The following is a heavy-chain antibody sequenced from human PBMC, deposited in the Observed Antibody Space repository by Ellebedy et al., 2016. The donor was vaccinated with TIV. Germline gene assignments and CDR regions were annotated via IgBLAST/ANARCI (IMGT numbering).Heavy chain of an antibody. D-gene: IGHD2-15*01. CDR2: ISGSGGST. J-gene: IGHJ4*02. CDR3: AKGRLGYCSGGSCFLTL. CDR1: GFTFSSYA. V-gene: IGHV3-23*01. Sequence: GESLKISCAASGFTFSSYAMSWVRQAPGKGLEWVSAISGSGGSTYYADSVKGRFTISRDNSKNTLYLQMNSLRAEDTAVYYCAKGRLGYCSGGSCFLTLWGQGTLVTVSS.